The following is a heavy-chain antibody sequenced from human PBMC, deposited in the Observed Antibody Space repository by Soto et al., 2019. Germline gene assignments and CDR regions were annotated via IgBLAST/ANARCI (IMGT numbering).Heavy chain of an antibody. CDR3: AKDGGGSYTRGGAFDI. CDR1: GFTFSTSG. D-gene: IGHD3-16*02. CDR2: IWYDGSNA. Sequence: QVQLVESGGGVVQPGGSLRLSCAAAGFTFSTSGMHWVRQAPGKGLEWVAVIWYDGSNAYYADSVKGRFTISRDNLRNTQSLQMNGLRAEETAIYYCAKDGGGSYTRGGAFDIWGQGAMVTVSA. J-gene: IGHJ3*02. V-gene: IGHV3-33*06.